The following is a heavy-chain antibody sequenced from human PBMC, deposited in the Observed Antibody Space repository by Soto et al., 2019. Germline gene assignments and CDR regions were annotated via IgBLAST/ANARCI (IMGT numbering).Heavy chain of an antibody. V-gene: IGHV3-15*01. CDR3: TTDYCSSTSCMNDWFDP. Sequence: SGGSLRLSCAASGFTFSNAWMSWVRQAPGKGLEWVGRIKSKTDGGTTDYAAPVKGRFTISRDDSKNTLYLQMNSLKTEDTAVYYCTTDYCSSTSCMNDWFDPWGQGTLVTVSS. CDR2: IKSKTDGGTT. CDR1: GFTFSNAW. D-gene: IGHD2-2*01. J-gene: IGHJ5*02.